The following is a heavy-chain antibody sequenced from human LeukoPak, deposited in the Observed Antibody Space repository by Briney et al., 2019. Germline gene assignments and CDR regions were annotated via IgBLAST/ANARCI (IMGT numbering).Heavy chain of an antibody. CDR2: IYSSGST. V-gene: IGHV4-4*07. CDR3: ARDRGFSSGHGGWFDP. J-gene: IGHJ5*02. CDR1: GGSISKNY. D-gene: IGHD6-19*01. Sequence: PSETLSLTCTVSGGSISKNYWTWIRQPAGKGLEYIGRIYSSGSTHYNPSLKSRVTMSVDTSKNQFSLKLTSVTVADTALYYCARDRGFSSGHGGWFDPWGQGTLVTVSS.